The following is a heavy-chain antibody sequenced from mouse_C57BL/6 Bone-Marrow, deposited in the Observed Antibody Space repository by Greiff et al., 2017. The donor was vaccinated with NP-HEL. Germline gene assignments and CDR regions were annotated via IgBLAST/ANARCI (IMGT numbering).Heavy chain of an antibody. J-gene: IGHJ3*01. CDR2: IDPEDGET. D-gene: IGHD2-10*02. V-gene: IGHV14-2*01. CDR1: GFNIKDYY. Sequence: EVKLMESGAELVKPGASVKLSCTASGFNIKDYYMHWVKQKTEQGLEWIGRIDPEDGETKYAPKFQGKATITADTSSNTAYLQLSSLTSEDTAVYYCARSSGGYAGWFAYWGQGTLVTVSA. CDR3: ARSSGGYAGWFAY.